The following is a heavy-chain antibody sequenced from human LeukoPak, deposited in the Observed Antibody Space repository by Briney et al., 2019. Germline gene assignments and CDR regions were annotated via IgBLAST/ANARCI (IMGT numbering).Heavy chain of an antibody. V-gene: IGHV1-58*02. J-gene: IGHJ4*02. CDR2: IVVGSGNT. CDR3: AADRNGEYGVEVL. Sequence: SVKVSCKASGFTFTSSAMQWVRQARGQRLEWIGWIVVGSGNTNYAQKFQERVTITRDMSTSTAYMELSSLRSEDTAVYYCAADRNGEYGVEVLWGQGTLVTVSS. CDR1: GFTFTSSA. D-gene: IGHD4-17*01.